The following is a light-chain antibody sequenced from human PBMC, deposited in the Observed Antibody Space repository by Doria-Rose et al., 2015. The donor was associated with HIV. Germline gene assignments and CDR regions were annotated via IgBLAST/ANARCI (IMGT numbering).Light chain of an antibody. Sequence: EIVLTQSPGTLSLSPGERATLSCRASQGFSSTYLACYQQKPGRAPSLLIYDGSTRATGIPDRFSASGSGTDFTLTINRLEPEDFALYYCHQYGTSWTFGQGTKVEI. CDR3: HQYGTSWT. CDR1: QGFSSTY. CDR2: DGS. V-gene: IGKV3-20*01. J-gene: IGKJ1*01.